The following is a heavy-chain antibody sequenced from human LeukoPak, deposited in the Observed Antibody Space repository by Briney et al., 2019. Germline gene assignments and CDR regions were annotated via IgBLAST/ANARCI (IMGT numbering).Heavy chain of an antibody. Sequence: ASGKVSCKASGYTFTSFGITWVRQAPGQGLEWMGWISAYNGNTNYAQKFQGKVTLTTDTSTRTAYMELRTLRSDDTGVYYCARVDGSDFWSGFHSLDSWGQGTLVTVSS. CDR2: ISAYNGNT. V-gene: IGHV1-18*01. CDR3: ARVDGSDFWSGFHSLDS. CDR1: GYTFTSFG. D-gene: IGHD3-3*01. J-gene: IGHJ4*02.